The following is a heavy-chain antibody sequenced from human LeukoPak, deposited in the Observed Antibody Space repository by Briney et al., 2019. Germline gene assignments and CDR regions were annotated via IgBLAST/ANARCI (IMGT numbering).Heavy chain of an antibody. V-gene: IGHV3-15*01. Sequence: AGGSLRLSCAASGFTFGNAWMSWVRQAPGKGLEWVGRIKSKTDGGTTDYAEPVKGRFTISRDDSKNTLYLQMNSLKTEDTAVYYCTTDVWDYYGSGSPPDYWGQGTLVTVSS. D-gene: IGHD3-10*01. CDR3: TTDVWDYYGSGSPPDY. CDR2: IKSKTDGGTT. J-gene: IGHJ4*02. CDR1: GFTFGNAW.